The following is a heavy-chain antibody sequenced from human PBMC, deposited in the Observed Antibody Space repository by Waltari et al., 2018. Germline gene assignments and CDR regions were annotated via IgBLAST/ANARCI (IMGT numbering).Heavy chain of an antibody. CDR2: IKGDGSKK. D-gene: IGHD1-20*01. Sequence: EVQLVESGGDLVQPGGSLRLSCVASGFTFSNYWMSWVRQDPGKGLQWVADIKGDGSKKYYVDSVKGRFTISRDNAEKSVYLQMSSLRAEDTAIYYCARDNSITGTTWGFDLWGQGTLVTISS. J-gene: IGHJ5*02. CDR1: GFTFSNYW. CDR3: ARDNSITGTTWGFDL. V-gene: IGHV3-7*03.